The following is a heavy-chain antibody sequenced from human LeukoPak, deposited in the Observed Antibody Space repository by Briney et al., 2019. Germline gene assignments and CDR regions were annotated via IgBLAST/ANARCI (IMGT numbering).Heavy chain of an antibody. CDR1: GFIFSHYA. V-gene: IGHV3-23*01. Sequence: GGSLRLSCEVSGFIFSHYAMNWVRQTPGKGLEWVAVISGSGATTNYADSVKGRFNISRDSSNNVLYLRMNSLRAEDTAVYSXXXXRRSGSSSYFDHWGQGILVTVSS. CDR2: ISGSGATT. J-gene: IGHJ4*02. D-gene: IGHD6-6*01. CDR3: XXXRRSGSSSYFDH.